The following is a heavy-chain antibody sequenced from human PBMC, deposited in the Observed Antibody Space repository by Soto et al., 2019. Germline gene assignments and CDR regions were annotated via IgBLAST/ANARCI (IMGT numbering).Heavy chain of an antibody. Sequence: GGSLRLSCAASGFAVSSKYMTWVRQAPGKGLEWVSVIYGGGTTYYADSVKGRFTISRDTSKNTLYLQMNSLRAEDTAVYYCVQTTRWPLFDFWGQGTLVIVSS. CDR3: VQTTRWPLFDF. V-gene: IGHV3-53*01. J-gene: IGHJ4*02. CDR1: GFAVSSKY. D-gene: IGHD6-13*01. CDR2: IYGGGTT.